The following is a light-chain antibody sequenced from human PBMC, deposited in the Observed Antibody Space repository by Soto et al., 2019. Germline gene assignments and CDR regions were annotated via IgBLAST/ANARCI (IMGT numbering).Light chain of an antibody. J-gene: IGKJ1*01. Sequence: EIVLTQSPGTLSSSPGERATLSCRASESVSSNYLAWYQQRPGQAPRLLIYAASNRARGIPDRFGGSGSGTDFTLTGSRLEPEDFAVYYGQQYGSAPWTFGQGTKV. V-gene: IGKV3-20*01. CDR2: AAS. CDR3: QQYGSAPWT. CDR1: ESVSSNY.